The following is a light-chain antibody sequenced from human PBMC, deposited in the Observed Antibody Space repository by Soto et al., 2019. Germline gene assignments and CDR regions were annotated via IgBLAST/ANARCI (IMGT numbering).Light chain of an antibody. CDR3: CSYAGSSTYV. CDR2: EGS. CDR1: SSDIGNYNL. J-gene: IGLJ1*01. Sequence: QSVLTQPASVSGSPGQSITISCTGTSSDIGNYNLVSWYQQHPGKAPKVMIYEGSKRPSGVTSRFSGSKSGNTASLTISGLQAEDEADYYCCSYAGSSTYVFGTGTKLTVL. V-gene: IGLV2-23*01.